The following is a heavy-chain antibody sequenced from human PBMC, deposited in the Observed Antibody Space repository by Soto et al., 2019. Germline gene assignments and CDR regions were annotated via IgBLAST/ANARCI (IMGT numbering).Heavy chain of an antibody. V-gene: IGHV3-53*01. D-gene: IGHD3-16*02. CDR1: GFNVSDKF. CDR3: ARDIVRLGDLSLGGLDI. Sequence: EVQLVESGGGLIQPGGSLRLSCEASGFNVSDKFMNWVRQAPGKGLEWVSVLYIGGSTYYADSVKGRFTTSRDNSKYTLYLQMNSLGAEDMAVYYCARDIVRLGDLSLGGLDIWGQGTMVTVSS. J-gene: IGHJ3*02. CDR2: LYIGGST.